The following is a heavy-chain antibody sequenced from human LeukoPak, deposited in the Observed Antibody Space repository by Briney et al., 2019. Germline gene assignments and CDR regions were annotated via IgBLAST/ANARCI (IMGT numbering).Heavy chain of an antibody. V-gene: IGHV3-20*04. CDR1: GFTFDDYG. CDR3: SRDRSSYCTSTSCSAFGMDV. CDR2: INWNGDST. D-gene: IGHD2-2*01. J-gene: IGHJ6*02. Sequence: GGSLRLSCAASGFTFDDYGMSWVRQAPGKGLEWVSGINWNGDSTHYADSVKGRFTISRDNAKNSLYLQMNSLRAEDTALYYCSRDRSSYCTSTSCSAFGMDVWGQGTTVTVSS.